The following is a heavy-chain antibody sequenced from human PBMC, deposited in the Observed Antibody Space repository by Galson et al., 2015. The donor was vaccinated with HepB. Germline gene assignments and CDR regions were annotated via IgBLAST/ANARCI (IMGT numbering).Heavy chain of an antibody. V-gene: IGHV1-18*04. CDR2: ISTYNGNT. CDR3: ARGQLLGYVWGSQDAFDI. Sequence: SVKVSCKASGYTFTSYGISWVRQAPGQGLEWMGWISTYNGNTNYAQKIQGRVTMTTDTSTSTAYMELRSLRSDDTAVYYCARGQLLGYVWGSQDAFDIWGQGTMVTVSS. D-gene: IGHD3-16*01. CDR1: GYTFTSYG. J-gene: IGHJ3*02.